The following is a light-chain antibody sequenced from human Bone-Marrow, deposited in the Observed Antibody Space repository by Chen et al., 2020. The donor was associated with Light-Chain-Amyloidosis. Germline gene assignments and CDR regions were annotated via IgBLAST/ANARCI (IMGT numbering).Light chain of an antibody. CDR3: QQYNNWPPET. J-gene: IGKJ3*01. CDR1: QSVSSN. V-gene: IGKV3-15*01. Sequence: EIVMTQSPATLSVSPGERATLSCRASQSVSSNLAWYQQKPGQAPRLLIFGASTRATGIPARFSGSGSGTEFTHTISSLQSEDVAVYYGQQYNNWPPETFGPGTKGDI. CDR2: GAS.